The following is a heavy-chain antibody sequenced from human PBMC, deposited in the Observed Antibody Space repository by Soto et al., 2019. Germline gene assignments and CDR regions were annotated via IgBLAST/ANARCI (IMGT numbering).Heavy chain of an antibody. V-gene: IGHV1-18*01. D-gene: IGHD1-1*01. CDR1: GYTFTSYG. CDR2: ISAHNGNT. J-gene: IGHJ4*02. Sequence: QVHLVQSGAEVKKPGASVKVSCKASGYTFTSYGITWVRQAPGQGLEWMGWISAHNGNTDYAQKLQGRVIVTRDTTTSTAYMELRSLSFDDTAVSYCARGRYGDYWGQGALVTVSS. CDR3: ARGRYGDY.